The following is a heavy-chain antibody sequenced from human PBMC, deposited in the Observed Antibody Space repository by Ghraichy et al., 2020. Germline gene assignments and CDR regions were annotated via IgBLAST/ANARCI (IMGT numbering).Heavy chain of an antibody. CDR1: GGSISNYY. CDR3: ARDTTGLAANFDY. Sequence: SETLSLTCSVFGGSISNYYWSWIRQPPGKGLGWIAYIYYTGSTNYNPSLKSRVTLSLDTSKNQFSLKLNSVTAADTAVYYCARDTTGLAANFDYWGRGLLVTVSS. V-gene: IGHV4-59*01. J-gene: IGHJ4*02. CDR2: IYYTGST. D-gene: IGHD6-13*01.